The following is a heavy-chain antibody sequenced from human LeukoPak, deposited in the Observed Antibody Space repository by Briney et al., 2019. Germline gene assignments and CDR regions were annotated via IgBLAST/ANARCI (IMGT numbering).Heavy chain of an antibody. J-gene: IGHJ4*02. CDR2: MNPNSGNT. D-gene: IGHD5-12*01. CDR1: GYTFTSYD. Sequence: ASVKVSCKASGYTFTSYDINWVRQATGQGLEWMGWMNPNSGNTGYAQKFQGRVTMTRDTSISTAYMELSRLRSDDTAVYYCARGYSGYDIDFDYWGQGTLVTVSS. V-gene: IGHV1-8*01. CDR3: ARGYSGYDIDFDY.